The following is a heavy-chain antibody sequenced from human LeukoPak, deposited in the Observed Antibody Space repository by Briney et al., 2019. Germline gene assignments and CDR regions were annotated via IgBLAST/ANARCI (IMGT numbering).Heavy chain of an antibody. J-gene: IGHJ4*02. V-gene: IGHV1-69*05. D-gene: IGHD3-22*01. CDR2: IIPIFGTA. CDR3: AREMKSPYYYDSSGKYYFDY. CDR1: GGTFSSYA. Sequence: ASVKVSFKCSGGTFSSYAISWVRQPPGQGLEWMGRIIPIFGTANYAQKFQGRVTITTDESTSTAYMELSSLRSEDTAVYYCAREMKSPYYYDSSGKYYFDYWGQGTLVTVSS.